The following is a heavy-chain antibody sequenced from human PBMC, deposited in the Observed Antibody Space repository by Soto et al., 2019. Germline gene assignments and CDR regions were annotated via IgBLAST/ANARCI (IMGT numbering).Heavy chain of an antibody. CDR3: AKGRGGSGSLTHRVDF. Sequence: EVQLLESGGGLVQPGGSLRLSCAASGFTFNNYAMTWVRQAPGKGLEWVSAISGGGDTTSYADSVKGRFTVSRDGSKNTLYLQMSSRRAEDTALYYCAKGRGGSGSLTHRVDFWGQGTLVTVSS. J-gene: IGHJ4*02. CDR1: GFTFNNYA. D-gene: IGHD3-10*01. V-gene: IGHV3-23*01. CDR2: ISGGGDTT.